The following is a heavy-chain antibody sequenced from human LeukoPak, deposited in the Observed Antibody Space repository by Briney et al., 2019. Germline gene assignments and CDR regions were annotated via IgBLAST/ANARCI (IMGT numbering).Heavy chain of an antibody. Sequence: SETLSLTCAVYGGSFSGYYWSWIRQPPGKGLEWIGEINHSGSTNYNPSLKSRVTISVDTSKNQFSLKLSSVTAADTAVYYCARRGDGYNLFDYWGQGTLVTVSS. V-gene: IGHV4-34*01. D-gene: IGHD5-24*01. CDR3: ARRGDGYNLFDY. CDR2: INHSGST. CDR1: GGSFSGYY. J-gene: IGHJ4*02.